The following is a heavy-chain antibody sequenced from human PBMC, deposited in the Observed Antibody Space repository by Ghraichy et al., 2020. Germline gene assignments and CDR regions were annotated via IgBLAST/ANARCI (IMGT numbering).Heavy chain of an antibody. V-gene: IGHV3-48*01. CDR1: GFTFMTYS. CDR2: ISSSSSTI. CDR3: ARGFWSGYYIEGIIDF. Sequence: GESLNISCAASGFTFMTYSMNWVRQAPGKGLEWVSYISSSSSTIYYTDSVKGRFTISRDNAKNSLYLQMNNLRAEDTAVYYCARGFWSGYYIEGIIDFWGQGILVTVSS. J-gene: IGHJ4*02. D-gene: IGHD3-3*01.